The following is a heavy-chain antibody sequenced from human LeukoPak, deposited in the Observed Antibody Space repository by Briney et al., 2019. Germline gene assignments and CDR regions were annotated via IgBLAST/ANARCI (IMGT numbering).Heavy chain of an antibody. CDR2: IRGNAGTT. D-gene: IGHD3-22*01. J-gene: IGHJ4*02. V-gene: IGHV3-23*01. CDR3: AKGHGDASGYYYFDS. Sequence: GGSLRLSCAASGFIFSNYGMSWVRQAPGKGLEWVSAIRGNAGTTYYADSVKGRFTIFRDNYKNMLYLQMNSLRVKDTAVYYCAKGHGDASGYYYFDSWGQGTLVTVSS. CDR1: GFIFSNYG.